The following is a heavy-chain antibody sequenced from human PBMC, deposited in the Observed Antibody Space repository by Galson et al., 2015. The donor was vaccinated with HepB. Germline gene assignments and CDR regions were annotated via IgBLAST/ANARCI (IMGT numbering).Heavy chain of an antibody. CDR3: ARYEAAAGHYYGMDV. V-gene: IGHV1-18*01. CDR1: GHTFTSYG. Sequence: SVKVSCKASGHTFTSYGISWVRQAPGQGLEWMGWISAYNGNTNYAQKLQGRVTMTTDTSTSTAYMELRNLRSDDTAVYYCARYEAAAGHYYGMDVWGQETTVTVSS. CDR2: ISAYNGNT. D-gene: IGHD6-13*01. J-gene: IGHJ6*02.